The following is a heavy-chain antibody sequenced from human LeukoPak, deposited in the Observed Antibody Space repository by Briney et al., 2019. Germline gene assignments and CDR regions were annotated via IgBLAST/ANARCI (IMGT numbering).Heavy chain of an antibody. D-gene: IGHD3-10*01. CDR3: AGEMVRGVIISVMGFDP. CDR2: INWNGGST. J-gene: IGHJ5*02. CDR1: GFTFDDYG. V-gene: IGHV3-20*01. Sequence: PGGSLRLSCAASGFTFDDYGMSWVRQAPGKGLEWVSGINWNGGSTGYADSVKGRFTISRDNAKNSLYLQMNSLRAEDTALYHCAGEMVRGVIISVMGFDPWGQGTLVTVSS.